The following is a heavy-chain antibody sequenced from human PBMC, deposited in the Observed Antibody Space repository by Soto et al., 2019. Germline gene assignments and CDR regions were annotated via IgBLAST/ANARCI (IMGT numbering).Heavy chain of an antibody. CDR1: GFTFSSYG. J-gene: IGHJ4*02. D-gene: IGHD3-10*01. CDR2: ISYDGSNK. Sequence: QVQLVESGGGVVQPGRSLRLSCAASGFTFSSYGMHWVRQAPGKGLEWVAVISYDGSNKYYADSVKSRFTISRDTSKNTLYLQMNSLTAEDTAVYYCAPWFGAFDYWGQGTLVTVSS. CDR3: APWFGAFDY. V-gene: IGHV3-30*03.